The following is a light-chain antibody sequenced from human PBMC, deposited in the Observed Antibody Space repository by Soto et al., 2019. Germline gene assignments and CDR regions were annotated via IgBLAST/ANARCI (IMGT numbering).Light chain of an antibody. J-gene: IGKJ1*01. CDR1: QSVSSY. Sequence: ERATLSCRASQSVSSYLAWYQQRPGQAPRLLIYEESNRATGIPARFSGSGSGTDFTLTISSLEPEDFALYYCQQRSNWPTTFGQGTKVDIK. CDR3: QQRSNWPTT. V-gene: IGKV3-11*01. CDR2: EES.